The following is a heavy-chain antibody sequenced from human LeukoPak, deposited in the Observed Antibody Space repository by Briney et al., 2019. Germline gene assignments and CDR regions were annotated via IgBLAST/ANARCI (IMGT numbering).Heavy chain of an antibody. J-gene: IGHJ1*01. Sequence: GGSLRLSCAASGFTFRSYAMSWVRQAPGKGLEWVSVISGSGGSTYYADSVKGRFTISRDNSKNTLYLQMNSLRAEDTAVYYCAIGYCSGGSCYSPEYFQHWGQGTLVTVSS. CDR3: AIGYCSGGSCYSPEYFQH. CDR1: GFTFRSYA. V-gene: IGHV3-23*01. D-gene: IGHD2-15*01. CDR2: ISGSGGST.